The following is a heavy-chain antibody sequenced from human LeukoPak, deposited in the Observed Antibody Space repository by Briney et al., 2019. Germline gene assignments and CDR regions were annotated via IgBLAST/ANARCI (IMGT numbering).Heavy chain of an antibody. CDR2: ISGSGGST. D-gene: IGHD2-8*01. V-gene: IGHV3-23*01. CDR1: GFTFSNYA. CDR3: AREAGDSLMGYWYFDL. Sequence: GGSLRLSCAASGFTFSNYAMSWVRQAPGKGLEWVSGISGSGGSTYYADSVKGRLTISRDNSKNTLYLQMNSLREEDTAVYYCAREAGDSLMGYWYFDLWGRGTLVTVSS. J-gene: IGHJ2*01.